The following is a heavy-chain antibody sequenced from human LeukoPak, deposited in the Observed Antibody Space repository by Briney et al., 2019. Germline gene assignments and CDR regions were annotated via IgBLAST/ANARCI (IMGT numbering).Heavy chain of an antibody. Sequence: GGSLRLSCAASGFTFSSYSMNWVRQAPGKGLEWVSSISSSSNYIYYADSVKGRFTISRDDAKNSLSLQMNSLRAEDTAVYYCARAEGDSSSWYRYWGQGTLVTVSS. D-gene: IGHD6-13*01. CDR3: ARAEGDSSSWYRY. J-gene: IGHJ4*02. CDR2: ISSSSNYI. V-gene: IGHV3-21*01. CDR1: GFTFSSYS.